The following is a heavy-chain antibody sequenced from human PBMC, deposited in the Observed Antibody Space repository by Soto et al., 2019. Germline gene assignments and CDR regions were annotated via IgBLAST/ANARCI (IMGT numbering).Heavy chain of an antibody. CDR1: GFTFSSYW. Sequence: EVQLVESGGGLVQPGGSLRLSCAASGFTFSSYWMHWVRQAPGKGLVWVSRINSDGSSTSYADSVEGRFTISRDNAKNTLYLQMNSLRAEDTAVYYCASGSDRWYFDLWGRGTLVTVSS. V-gene: IGHV3-74*01. CDR3: ASGSDRWYFDL. D-gene: IGHD1-1*01. CDR2: INSDGSST. J-gene: IGHJ2*01.